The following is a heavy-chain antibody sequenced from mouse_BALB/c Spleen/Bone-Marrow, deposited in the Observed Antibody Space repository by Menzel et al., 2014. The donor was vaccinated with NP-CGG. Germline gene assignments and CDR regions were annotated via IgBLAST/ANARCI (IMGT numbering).Heavy chain of an antibody. CDR3: ARDHPYYFDY. Sequence: QVQLQQSGAELAKPGASVKMSCKASGYTFTSYWMHWVKQRPGQGLEWIGYTNPSTGYTEYNQKFKDKATLTADKSSSTAYMQLSSLTSEDSAVYYCARDHPYYFDYWGQGTTLTVSS. V-gene: IGHV1-7*01. CDR1: GYTFTSYW. J-gene: IGHJ2*01. CDR2: TNPSTGYT.